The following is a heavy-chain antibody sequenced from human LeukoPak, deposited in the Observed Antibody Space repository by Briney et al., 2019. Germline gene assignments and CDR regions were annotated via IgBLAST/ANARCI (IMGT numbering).Heavy chain of an antibody. V-gene: IGHV1-8*01. J-gene: IGHJ6*02. D-gene: IGHD6-13*01. CDR2: MNPKRGNT. CDR3: ARGGSSSSYYNNYGMDV. Sequence: ASVKVSCKASGYSLTSFDINWVPQGSGQGLEWMGWMNPKRGNTGYAPTFQGRVTINRDTSIDTAFMDLSSLRPDDTAVYYCARGGSSSSYYNNYGMDVWGQGTTITVSS. CDR1: GYSLTSFD.